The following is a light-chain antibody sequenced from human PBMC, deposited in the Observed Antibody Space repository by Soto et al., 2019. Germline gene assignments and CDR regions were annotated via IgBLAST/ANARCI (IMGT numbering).Light chain of an antibody. Sequence: DIQMTQSPSTLSASVGDRVTITCRASQSISSWLAWYQQKPGKAPKLLIYDASSLESGVPSRFSVGGSGTEFPLTIGSLQPNNFATYYCQQYSLLVVTFGQGTKVEIK. V-gene: IGKV1-5*01. CDR1: QSISSW. CDR3: QQYSLLVVT. CDR2: DAS. J-gene: IGKJ1*01.